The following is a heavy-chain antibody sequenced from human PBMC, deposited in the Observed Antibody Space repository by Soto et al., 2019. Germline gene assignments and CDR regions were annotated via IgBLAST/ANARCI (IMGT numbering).Heavy chain of an antibody. J-gene: IGHJ4*02. CDR1: GGTFSGYY. Sequence: ASETMSLTCAVYGGTFSGYYWTWLRQPPGTGLEWIGEINHSGSTNYNPSLKSRVTISVDTSKNQFSLKLTSVTAADTAVYYCARDKITGLFDYWGQGTLVTVSS. CDR2: INHSGST. D-gene: IGHD2-8*02. CDR3: ARDKITGLFDY. V-gene: IGHV4-34*01.